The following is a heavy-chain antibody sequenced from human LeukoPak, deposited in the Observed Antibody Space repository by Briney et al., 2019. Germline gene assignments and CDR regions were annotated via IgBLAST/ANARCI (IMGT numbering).Heavy chain of an antibody. CDR1: GGTFSSYA. CDR2: IIPILGIA. V-gene: IGHV1-69*04. J-gene: IGHJ5*02. D-gene: IGHD3-10*01. Sequence: ASVKVSCKASGGTFSSYAISWVRQAPGQGLEWMGRIIPILGIANYAQKFQGRVTMTRNTSISTAYMELSSLRSEDTAVYYCARGLGYGGYNWFDPWGQGTLVTVSS. CDR3: ARGLGYGGYNWFDP.